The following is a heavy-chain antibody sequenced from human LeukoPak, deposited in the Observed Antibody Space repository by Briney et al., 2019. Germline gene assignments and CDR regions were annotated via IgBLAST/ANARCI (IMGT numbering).Heavy chain of an antibody. CDR1: GFTFSSYA. CDR3: TTFDM. CDR2: ISSNGGGT. Sequence: GGSLRLSCAASGFTFSSYAMHWVRQAPGKGLEYVSAISSNGGGTYYANSVKGRFTISRDNSKNTLYLQMNSLRVDDTALYYCTTFDMWGQGTMVTVSS. J-gene: IGHJ3*02. V-gene: IGHV3-64*01.